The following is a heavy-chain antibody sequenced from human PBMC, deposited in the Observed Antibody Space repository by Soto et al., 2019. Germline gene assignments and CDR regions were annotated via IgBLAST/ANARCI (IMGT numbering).Heavy chain of an antibody. D-gene: IGHD6-13*01. CDR1: GYTFTGYY. Sequence: ASVKVSCKASGYTFTGYYMHWVRQAPGQGLDWMGWINYNSGGTNYAQKLQGWVTMTRDKSTSTAYLQWSSLKASDTAMYYCARLIAAAGYYYYYGMDVWGQGTTVTVSS. J-gene: IGHJ6*02. CDR3: ARLIAAAGYYYYYGMDV. V-gene: IGHV1-2*04. CDR2: INYNSGGT.